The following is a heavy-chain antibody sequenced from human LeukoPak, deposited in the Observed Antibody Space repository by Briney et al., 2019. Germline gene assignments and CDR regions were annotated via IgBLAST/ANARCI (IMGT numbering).Heavy chain of an antibody. D-gene: IGHD3-3*01. CDR1: GGSFSGYY. V-gene: IGHV4-34*01. J-gene: IGHJ5*02. CDR3: ARRRTRITIFGVVRQNWFDP. CDR2: INHSGST. Sequence: SETLSLTCAVYGGSFSGYYWSWIRQPPGKGLEWIGEINHSGSTNYNTSLKSRVTISVDTSKTPFSLKLSSVTAADTAVYYCARRRTRITIFGVVRQNWFDPWGQGTLVTVSS.